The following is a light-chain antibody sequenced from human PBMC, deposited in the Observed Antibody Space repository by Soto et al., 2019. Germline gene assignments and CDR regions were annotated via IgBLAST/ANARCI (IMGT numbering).Light chain of an antibody. Sequence: QSVLTHPPSVSAAPGQKVIISCSGSSSNIGNNYVSWYQQLPGTAPRLLIYDANKRPSEIPDRFSGSKSATSATLGITGLQTGDEADYYCGAWDTSLSGVVFGGGTKLTVL. CDR2: DAN. CDR1: SSNIGNNY. V-gene: IGLV1-51*01. J-gene: IGLJ2*01. CDR3: GAWDTSLSGVV.